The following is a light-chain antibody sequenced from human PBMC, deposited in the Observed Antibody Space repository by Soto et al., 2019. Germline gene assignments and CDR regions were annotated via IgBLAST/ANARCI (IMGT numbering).Light chain of an antibody. CDR1: SSNIGAGYD. Sequence: QSVLTQPPSVSGAPGQRVTISCTGSSSNIGAGYDVHWYQQFPGTAPKLLIYANNNRPSGVPDRFSASKSGTSASLAITGLHADDEADYYCQSYDTNLIGVFGTGTKLTVL. J-gene: IGLJ1*01. CDR2: ANN. V-gene: IGLV1-40*01. CDR3: QSYDTNLIGV.